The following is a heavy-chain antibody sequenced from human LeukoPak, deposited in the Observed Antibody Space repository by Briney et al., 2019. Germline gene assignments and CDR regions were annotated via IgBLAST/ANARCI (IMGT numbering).Heavy chain of an antibody. CDR3: AREVPAGNWFDP. D-gene: IGHD2-2*01. V-gene: IGHV1-69*05. J-gene: IGHJ5*02. CDR1: GGTFSSYA. CDR2: TIPIFGTA. Sequence: ASVKVSCKASGGTFSSYAISWVRQAPGQGLEWMGGTIPIFGTANYAQKFQGRVTITTDESTSTAYMELSSLRSEDTAVYYCAREVPAGNWFDPWGQGTLVTVSS.